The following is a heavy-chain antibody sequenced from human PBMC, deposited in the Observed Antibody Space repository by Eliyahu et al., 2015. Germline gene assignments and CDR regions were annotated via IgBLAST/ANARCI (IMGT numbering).Heavy chain of an antibody. J-gene: IGHJ3*01. CDR3: VLSIGWERDAFDV. V-gene: IGHV3-48*02. D-gene: IGHD6-19*01. CDR1: GVTFXXYS. Sequence: EVHLVESGGGLVQPGGSLXLSCAAXGVTFXXYSMNWVRQAPGKGLEWVSXISSGSSTIYYADSVKGRFTISRDNAKNSLFLQMNSLRDEDTAVYYCVLSIGWERDAFDVWGQGTMVTVSS. CDR2: ISSGSSTI.